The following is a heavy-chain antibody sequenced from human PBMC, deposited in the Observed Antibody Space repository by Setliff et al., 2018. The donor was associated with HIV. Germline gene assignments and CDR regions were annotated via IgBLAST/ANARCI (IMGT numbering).Heavy chain of an antibody. J-gene: IGHJ5*02. CDR3: TEGRWFDP. CDR2: IRSKAYGGTT. D-gene: IGHD1-26*01. CDR1: GITFGDYA. Sequence: GGSLRLSCTVSGITFGDYAMSWVRQAPGKGLEWVGFIRSKAYGGTTEYAASVKGRLTISRDDSKSIAYLQMNSLKTEDTAVYYCTEGRWFDPWGQGTLVTVSS. V-gene: IGHV3-49*04.